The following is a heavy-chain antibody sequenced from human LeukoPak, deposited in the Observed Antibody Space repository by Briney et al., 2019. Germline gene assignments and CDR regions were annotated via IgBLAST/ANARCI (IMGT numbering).Heavy chain of an antibody. CDR3: AKGTYYYDSSGYYGGYYFDY. CDR1: GFTFSKYA. V-gene: IGHV3-23*01. CDR2: IIGSGGST. D-gene: IGHD3-22*01. Sequence: GGSLRLSCAASGFTFSKYAMTWVRQAPGKGLEWVSAIIGSGGSTYYADSVKGRFTISRDNSKNTLYLQMNSLRAEDTAVYYCAKGTYYYDSSGYYGGYYFDYWGQGTLVTVSS. J-gene: IGHJ4*02.